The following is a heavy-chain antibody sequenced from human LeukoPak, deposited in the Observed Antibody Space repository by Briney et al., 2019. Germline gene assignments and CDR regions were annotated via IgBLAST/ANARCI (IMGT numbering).Heavy chain of an antibody. Sequence: SETLSLTCTVSGGSISSSSYYWGWIRQPPGKGLGWIGSIYYSGSTYYNPSLKSRVTISVDTSKNQFSLKLSSVTAADTAVYYCARQGGYCSGGSCYSYYFDYWGQGTLVTVSS. CDR2: IYYSGST. CDR3: ARQGGYCSGGSCYSYYFDY. D-gene: IGHD2-15*01. V-gene: IGHV4-39*01. J-gene: IGHJ4*02. CDR1: GGSISSSSYY.